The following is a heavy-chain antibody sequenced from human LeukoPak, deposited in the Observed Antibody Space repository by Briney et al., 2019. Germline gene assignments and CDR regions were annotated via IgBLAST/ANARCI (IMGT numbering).Heavy chain of an antibody. CDR1: GGTFSSYA. CDR3: ARHSYTFFDY. D-gene: IGHD3-10*01. J-gene: IGHJ4*02. CDR2: IIPILGIA. Sequence: SVKVSCKASGGTFSSYAISWVRQAPGQGLEWMGRIIPILGIANYAQKFQGRVTITADKSTSTAYMELSSLKASDTAIYYCARHSYTFFDYWGQGTLVTVSS. V-gene: IGHV1-69*04.